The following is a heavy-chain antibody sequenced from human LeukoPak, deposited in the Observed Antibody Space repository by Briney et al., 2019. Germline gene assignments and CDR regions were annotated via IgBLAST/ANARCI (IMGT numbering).Heavy chain of an antibody. CDR2: INHSGST. D-gene: IGHD6-19*01. CDR3: GREVRRSSCWYGFPIDY. V-gene: IGHV4-34*01. J-gene: IGHJ4*02. CDR1: GGSFSGYY. Sequence: SGTLSLTCAVYGGSFSGYYWSWIRQPPGKGLEWIGEINHSGSTNYNPSLKSRVTISVDTSTNQFSLKLSSVTAADATVYYCGREVRRSSCWYGFPIDYWGQGTLVTVSS.